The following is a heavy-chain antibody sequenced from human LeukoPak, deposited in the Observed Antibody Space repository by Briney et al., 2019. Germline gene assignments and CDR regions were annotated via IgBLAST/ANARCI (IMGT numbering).Heavy chain of an antibody. CDR1: GYTFTGYY. CDR3: AREVTGTTDDF. D-gene: IGHD1-20*01. V-gene: IGHV1-2*02. Sequence: ASVKVSCNDSGYTFTGYYMHWVRQAPGQGLEWMGWINANSGGTNYGQKFQGRVTMTRGTSISTVYMELTRLRSDDTAVYYCAREVTGTTDDFWGQGTLVTVSS. CDR2: INANSGGT. J-gene: IGHJ4*02.